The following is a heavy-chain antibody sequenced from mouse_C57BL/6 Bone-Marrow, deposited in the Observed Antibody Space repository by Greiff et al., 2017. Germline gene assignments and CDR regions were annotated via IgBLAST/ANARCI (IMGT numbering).Heavy chain of an antibody. V-gene: IGHV1-64*01. CDR3: ARWRGYCPSSYYFDY. J-gene: IGHJ2*01. D-gene: IGHD2-3*01. Sequence: QVQLQQPGAELVKPGASVKLSCKASGYTFTSYWMHWVKQRPGQGLEWIGMIHPNSGSTNYNEKFKSKATLTVDKSSSTAYMQLSSLTSEDSAVYYWARWRGYCPSSYYFDYWGQGTTLTVSS. CDR1: GYTFTSYW. CDR2: IHPNSGST.